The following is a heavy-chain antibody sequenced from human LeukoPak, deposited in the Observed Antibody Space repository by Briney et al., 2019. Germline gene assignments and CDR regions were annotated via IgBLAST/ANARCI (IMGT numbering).Heavy chain of an antibody. Sequence: SETLSLTCTVSGDSISSSNYYWGWVPQPPGKGLEWIGSISYSGSTNYNPSLKSRVTISVDRSKNQFSLKMSSVTAADTAVYYCARVGYYDSSGYYYWYFDYWGQGTLVTVSS. V-gene: IGHV4-39*07. J-gene: IGHJ4*02. CDR3: ARVGYYDSSGYYYWYFDY. CDR2: ISYSGST. D-gene: IGHD3-22*01. CDR1: GDSISSSNYY.